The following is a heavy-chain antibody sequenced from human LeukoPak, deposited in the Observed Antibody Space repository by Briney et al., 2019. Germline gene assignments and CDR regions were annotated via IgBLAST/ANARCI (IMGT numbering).Heavy chain of an antibody. J-gene: IGHJ1*01. D-gene: IGHD5-24*01. Sequence: PGGSLRLSCAASGFTVSSNYMSWVRQAPGKGLEWVSVIYSGGSTYYADSVKGRFTISRDNSKNTLYLQMSSLRSEDTAVYYCATPVRDGYNEYFQHWGQGTLVTVSS. CDR3: ATPVRDGYNEYFQH. CDR2: IYSGGST. V-gene: IGHV3-53*05. CDR1: GFTVSSNY.